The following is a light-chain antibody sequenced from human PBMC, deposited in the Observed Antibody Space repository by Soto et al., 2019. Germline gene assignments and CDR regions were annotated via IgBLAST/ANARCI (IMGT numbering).Light chain of an antibody. CDR1: QSVLYSPNNKNY. CDR2: WAS. J-gene: IGKJ1*01. CDR3: QQYINAPQT. V-gene: IGKV4-1*01. Sequence: DIVMTQSPDSLAVSLGERATINCKSSQSVLYSPNNKNYLAWYQQKPGQPPKLLVYWASTRESGVPDRLSGSGSEKNSPLTINPLQAEVWAFYYCQQYINAPQTSAQGTKGKIK.